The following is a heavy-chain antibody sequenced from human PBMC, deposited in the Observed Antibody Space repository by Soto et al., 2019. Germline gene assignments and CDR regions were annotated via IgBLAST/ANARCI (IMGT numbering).Heavy chain of an antibody. Sequence: PSETLSLTCTVSGDSISSGGYYWSWIRQHPGKGLEWIGYIYYSGSTYYNPSLKSRVIISVDTSKNQFSLKLSSVTAADTAVYYCARDLLTGGGYDSERYPDAAAGYYYYYGMDVWGQGTTVTVSS. V-gene: IGHV4-31*03. CDR1: GDSISSGGYY. CDR2: IYYSGST. D-gene: IGHD6-13*01. CDR3: ARDLLTGGGYDSERYPDAAAGYYYYYGMDV. J-gene: IGHJ6*02.